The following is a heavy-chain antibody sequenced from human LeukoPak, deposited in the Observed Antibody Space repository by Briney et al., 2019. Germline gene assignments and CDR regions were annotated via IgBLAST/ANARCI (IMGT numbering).Heavy chain of an antibody. CDR2: IIPIFSTA. CDR3: ASNFWSGYSPPEY. J-gene: IGHJ4*02. V-gene: IGHV1-69*05. CDR1: GGTFSSYA. Sequence: SVKVSCKASGGTFSSYAISWVRQAPGQGLEWMGGIIPIFSTANYAQKFQGRVTITTDESTSTAYMELSSLRSEDTAVYYCASNFWSGYSPPEYWGQGTLVTVSS. D-gene: IGHD3-3*01.